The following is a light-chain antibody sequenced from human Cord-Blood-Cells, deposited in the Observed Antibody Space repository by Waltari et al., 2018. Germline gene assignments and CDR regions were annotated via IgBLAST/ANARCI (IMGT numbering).Light chain of an antibody. CDR1: SSDVGGYNS. J-gene: IGLJ1*01. V-gene: IGLV2-14*01. Sequence: QSALTQPASVSGSPGQSITISCTGTSSDVGGYNSVSWYQQHPGKAPKLMIYGVRNRASGVSIPFAGSKAGNAASLTISGLQAEDEADYYCRSYTSSSSYVVGTGTKVTVL. CDR2: GVR. CDR3: RSYTSSSSYV.